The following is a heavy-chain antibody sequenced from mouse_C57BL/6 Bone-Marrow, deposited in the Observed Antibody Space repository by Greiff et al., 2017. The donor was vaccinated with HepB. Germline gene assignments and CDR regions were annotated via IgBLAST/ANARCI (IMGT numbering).Heavy chain of an antibody. CDR3: GRSDYYGSSAWFAC. Sequence: QVQLQQPGAELVRPGSSVKLSCKASGYTFTSYWMHWVKQRPIQGLEWIGNIDPSDSETHYNQKFKDKATLTVDKSSSTAYMQLSSLTSEDSAVYYCGRSDYYGSSAWFACWGQGTLVTVSA. CDR1: GYTFTSYW. CDR2: IDPSDSET. D-gene: IGHD1-1*01. V-gene: IGHV1-52*01. J-gene: IGHJ3*01.